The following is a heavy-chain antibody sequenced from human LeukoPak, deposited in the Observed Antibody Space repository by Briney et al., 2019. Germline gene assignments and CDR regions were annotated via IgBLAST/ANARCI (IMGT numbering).Heavy chain of an antibody. V-gene: IGHV4-61*02. J-gene: IGHJ4*02. Sequence: ASQTLSLTCTVSGGSISSGSYYWSWIRQPAGKGLEWIGRIYTSGSTNYNPSLKSRVPISVDTSKNQFSLKLSSVTAADTAVYYCARAHYQLLSLDYWGQGTLVTVSS. CDR3: ARAHYQLLSLDY. CDR1: GGSISSGSYY. D-gene: IGHD2-2*01. CDR2: IYTSGST.